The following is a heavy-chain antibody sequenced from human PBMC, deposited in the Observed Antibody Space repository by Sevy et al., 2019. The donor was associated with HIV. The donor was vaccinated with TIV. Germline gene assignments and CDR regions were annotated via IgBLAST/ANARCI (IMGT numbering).Heavy chain of an antibody. J-gene: IGHJ6*02. D-gene: IGHD3-10*01. Sequence: GESLKISCAASGSSFESFAMNWVRQAPGKGLEWVAYISKRSSYIYYASSVKGRFTISRDNAKNSLFLQMNSLGAEDTAIYYCTRGSGIDYYEKGMDLWGQGTTVTVSS. CDR2: ISKRSSYI. V-gene: IGHV3-21*04. CDR1: GSSFESFA. CDR3: TRGSGIDYYEKGMDL.